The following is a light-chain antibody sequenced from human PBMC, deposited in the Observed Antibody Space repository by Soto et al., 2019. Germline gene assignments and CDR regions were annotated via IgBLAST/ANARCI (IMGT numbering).Light chain of an antibody. V-gene: IGKV3D-15*01. CDR1: QSAGNF. CDR3: KQPKQWPIT. J-gene: IGKJ5*01. CDR2: FIS. Sequence: ISMTKSPGTVPLTPRATASISRMASQSAGNFLAWYQQKPGQAPRLLIYFISTRATGIPARFSGSGSGTEFTLTINSVQAEDAAVYYCKQPKQWPITFGQGTLLDI.